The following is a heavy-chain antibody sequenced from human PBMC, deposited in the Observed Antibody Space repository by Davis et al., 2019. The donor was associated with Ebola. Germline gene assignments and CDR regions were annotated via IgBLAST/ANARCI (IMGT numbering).Heavy chain of an antibody. CDR2: IYWDGEK. Sequence: SGPTLVKPTQTLTLTCTFSGFSLSSYGVGVGWIRQPPGKALEWLALIYWDGEKRYSPSLKSRLTITKDTSKNQVVLTMANMDPVDTGTYFCAHGPRGIGMWGTGRRANYFDYWGQGTLVTVSS. V-gene: IGHV2-5*02. J-gene: IGHJ4*02. CDR1: GFSLSSYGVG. CDR3: AHGPRGIGMWGTGRRANYFDY. D-gene: IGHD7-27*01.